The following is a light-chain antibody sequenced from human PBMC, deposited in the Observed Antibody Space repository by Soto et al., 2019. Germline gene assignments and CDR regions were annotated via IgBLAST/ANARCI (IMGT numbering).Light chain of an antibody. CDR1: QSVTSSY. J-gene: IGKJ1*01. CDR2: GAY. V-gene: IGKV3-20*01. Sequence: EIVLTQSPGTLSLSLGERATLSCRASQSVTSSYLAWYQQKPGQAPRLLIYGAYSRATGIPDRFSGSGSGTDFTLTISRLEPEDFAVYYCHQYDRSPPTFGQGTKVEIK. CDR3: HQYDRSPPT.